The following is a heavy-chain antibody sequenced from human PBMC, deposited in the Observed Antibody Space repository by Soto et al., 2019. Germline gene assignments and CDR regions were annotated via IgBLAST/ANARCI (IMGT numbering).Heavy chain of an antibody. J-gene: IGHJ4*02. D-gene: IGHD2-8*01. CDR3: ARVVDGVSGADY. CDR1: GFTFSTYN. CDR2: INIGSSS. V-gene: IGHV3-48*02. Sequence: GGSLRLSXEASGFTFSTYNMIWVRQAPGKGLEWVSYINIGSSSIYADSVKGRFTISRDNARNSLYLQMNSLRDEDTAVYYCARVVDGVSGADYWGQGTLVTVSS.